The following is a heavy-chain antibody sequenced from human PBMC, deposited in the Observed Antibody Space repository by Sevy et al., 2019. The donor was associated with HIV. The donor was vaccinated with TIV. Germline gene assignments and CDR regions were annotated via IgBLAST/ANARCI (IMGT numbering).Heavy chain of an antibody. D-gene: IGHD2-2*01. CDR3: SLMGYCSSTSCYGPDYFDY. J-gene: IGHJ4*02. CDR1: GGTFTTYP. Sequence: ASVKVSCKASGGTFTTYPISWVRQAPGQVLESIGGVIPLLGTTKYAQKFQGRVTITADESTSTVYMDLRSLRSDDTAVYYCSLMGYCSSTSCYGPDYFDYWGQGTLVTVSS. V-gene: IGHV1-69*13. CDR2: VIPLLGTT.